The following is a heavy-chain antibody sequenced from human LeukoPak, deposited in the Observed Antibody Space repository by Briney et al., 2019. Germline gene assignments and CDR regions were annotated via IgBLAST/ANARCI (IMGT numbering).Heavy chain of an antibody. CDR3: ARRAIVVVPAALYYYYMDV. CDR2: MNPNSGNT. J-gene: IGHJ6*03. V-gene: IGHV1-8*01. Sequence: ASVKVSCKASGCTFTSYDINWVRQATGQGLEWMGWMNPNSGNTGYAQKFQGRVTMTRNTSISTAYMELSSLRSEDTAVYYCARRAIVVVPAALYYYYMDVWGKGTTVTVSS. D-gene: IGHD2-2*01. CDR1: GCTFTSYD.